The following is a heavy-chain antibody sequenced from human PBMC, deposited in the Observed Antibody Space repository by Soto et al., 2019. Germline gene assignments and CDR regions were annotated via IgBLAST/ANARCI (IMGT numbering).Heavy chain of an antibody. V-gene: IGHV1-18*01. D-gene: IGHD3-16*02. CDR2: ISAYNGNT. CDR3: ARDYDYVWGSYRYLGHDAFDI. Sequence: QVQLVQSGAEVKKPGASVKVSCKASGYTFTSYGISWVRQTPGQGLEWMGWISAYNGNTNYAQKLQGRVTMTTDTSTSTAYMELRNLRSDDTAVYYCARDYDYVWGSYRYLGHDAFDIWGQGTMVTVSS. J-gene: IGHJ3*02. CDR1: GYTFTSYG.